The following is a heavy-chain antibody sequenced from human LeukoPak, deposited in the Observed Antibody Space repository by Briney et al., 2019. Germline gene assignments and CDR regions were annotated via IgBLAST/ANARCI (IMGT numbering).Heavy chain of an antibody. D-gene: IGHD3-22*01. CDR2: LSWHGTST. V-gene: IGHV3-43*01. CDR1: GFTFDDYT. J-gene: IGHJ4*02. CDR3: ARNYDSSGYYSGPIDY. Sequence: PGGSLRLSCAASGFTFDDYTIHWVRLAPGKGLEWVSLLSWHGTSTYSADSVKGRFTISRDNAKNSLYLQMNSLRAEDTAVYYCARNYDSSGYYSGPIDYWGQGTLVTVSS.